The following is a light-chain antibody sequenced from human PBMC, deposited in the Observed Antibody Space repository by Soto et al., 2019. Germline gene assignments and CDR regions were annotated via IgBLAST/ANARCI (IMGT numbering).Light chain of an antibody. CDR1: QSISGSY. J-gene: IGKJ3*01. Sequence: EIVLTQSPGTLSLSPGERVTLSCRASQSISGSYLAWYQQKRGQAPRLLVYGATTRATGLPDRFSGSGSGSDFTLIISRLEPEDFAVYFCQQYGVSPQSFGPGTKVDIK. CDR3: QQYGVSPQS. V-gene: IGKV3-20*01. CDR2: GAT.